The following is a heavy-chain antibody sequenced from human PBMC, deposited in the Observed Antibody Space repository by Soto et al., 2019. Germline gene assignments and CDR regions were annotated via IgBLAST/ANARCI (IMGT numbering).Heavy chain of an antibody. D-gene: IGHD5-12*01. CDR2: IIPIFGTA. J-gene: IGHJ6*02. CDR1: GGTFSSYA. V-gene: IGHV1-69*13. Sequence: SVKVSCKASGGTFSSYAISWVRQAPGQGLEWMGGIIPIFGTANYAQKFQGRVTITADESTSTAYMELSSLRSEDTAVYYCARDKVEMATIYYYYGMDVWGQGTTVTVSS. CDR3: ARDKVEMATIYYYYGMDV.